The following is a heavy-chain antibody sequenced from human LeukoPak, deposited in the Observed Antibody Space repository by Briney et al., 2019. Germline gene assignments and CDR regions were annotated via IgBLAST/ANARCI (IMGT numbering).Heavy chain of an antibody. Sequence: ASVKVSRKASGGTFSSYAISWVRQAPGQGLEWMGGIIPIFGTANYAQKFQGRVTITTDESTSTAYMELSSLRSEDTAVYYCESPAQYQLLYVHAFDIWGQGTMVTVSS. CDR1: GGTFSSYA. J-gene: IGHJ3*02. CDR2: IIPIFGTA. CDR3: ESPAQYQLLYVHAFDI. D-gene: IGHD2-2*02. V-gene: IGHV1-69*05.